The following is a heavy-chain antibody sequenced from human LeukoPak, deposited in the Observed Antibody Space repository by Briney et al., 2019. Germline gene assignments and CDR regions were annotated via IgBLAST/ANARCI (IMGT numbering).Heavy chain of an antibody. J-gene: IGHJ4*02. V-gene: IGHV3-23*01. D-gene: IGHD6-19*01. CDR2: ISGSGGST. Sequence: GGSLRLSCAASGFTFSSYAMSWVRQAPGKGLEWVSAISGSGGSTYYADSVKGRFTISRDNSKNTLYLQMNSLRAEDTAVYYCAKAKLVAVAGPIDYWGQGTLSPSPQ. CDR1: GFTFSSYA. CDR3: AKAKLVAVAGPIDY.